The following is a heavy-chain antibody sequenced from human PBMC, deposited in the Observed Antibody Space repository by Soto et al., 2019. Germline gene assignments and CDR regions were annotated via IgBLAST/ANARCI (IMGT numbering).Heavy chain of an antibody. CDR2: IYYSGST. V-gene: IGHV4-39*01. Sequence: PSETLSLTCTVSGGSISSSSYYWGWIRQPPGKGLEWIGSIYYSGSTYYNPSLKSRVTISVDTSKNQFSLKLSSVTAADTAVYYCARHCGPAITIFGVVPTGGYNWFDPWGQGTLVTVSS. D-gene: IGHD3-3*01. CDR1: GGSISSSSYY. J-gene: IGHJ5*02. CDR3: ARHCGPAITIFGVVPTGGYNWFDP.